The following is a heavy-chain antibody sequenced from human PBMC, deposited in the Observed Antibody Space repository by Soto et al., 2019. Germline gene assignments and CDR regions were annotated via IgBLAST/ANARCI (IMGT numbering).Heavy chain of an antibody. CDR3: ASQQLVHYYYGMDV. D-gene: IGHD6-13*01. CDR2: IYYSGST. J-gene: IGHJ6*02. Sequence: SETLSLTCTVSGGSISSYYWSWIRQPPGKGLEWIGYIYYSGSTNYNPSLKSRVTISVDTSKNQFSLKLSSVTAADTAVYYCASQQLVHYYYGMDVWGQGTTVTVSS. CDR1: GGSISSYY. V-gene: IGHV4-59*08.